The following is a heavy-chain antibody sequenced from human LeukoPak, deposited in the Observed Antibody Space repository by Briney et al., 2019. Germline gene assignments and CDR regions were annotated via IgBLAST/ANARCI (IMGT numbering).Heavy chain of an antibody. Sequence: GGSLRLSCATSGFTFNVYGMHWVRQAPGKGLEWVACIWYDESKKDYADSVKGRFTISRDNSRNTLYLQMDSLRVEDTAVYYCARVDRSSWSKTNFDYWGQGTLVTVSS. D-gene: IGHD6-13*01. CDR3: ARVDRSSWSKTNFDY. CDR2: IWYDESKK. CDR1: GFTFNVYG. V-gene: IGHV3-30*02. J-gene: IGHJ4*02.